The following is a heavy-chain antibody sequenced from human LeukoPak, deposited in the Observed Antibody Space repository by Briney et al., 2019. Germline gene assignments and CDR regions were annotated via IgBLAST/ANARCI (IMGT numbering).Heavy chain of an antibody. CDR3: ARKYCSSTSCLFDY. CDR2: ISTSGSPI. CDR1: GFTFSSYE. D-gene: IGHD2-2*01. V-gene: IGHV3-48*03. J-gene: IGHJ4*02. Sequence: GGSLSLSCAASGFTFSSYEMNWVRQAPGKGLEWVSYISTSGSPIYYADSVKGRFTISRDNAKNSLYLQMNSLRAEDTAVYYCARKYCSSTSCLFDYWGQGTLVTVSS.